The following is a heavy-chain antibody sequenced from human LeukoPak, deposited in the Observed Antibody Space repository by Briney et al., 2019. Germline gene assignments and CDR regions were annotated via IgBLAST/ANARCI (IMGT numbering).Heavy chain of an antibody. V-gene: IGHV3-30-3*01. D-gene: IGHD6-19*01. CDR3: ARDPYSHDSSGFSYFLQY. CDR2: VSYNADFK. CDR1: GFVLSKYA. Sequence: PGGSLRLSCVGSGFVLSKYAVDWVGQAPGKGLEWVAVVSYNADFKLYGATVKGRFTISRDNSQNMLFLQMNDLRPQDAATYFCARDPYSHDSSGFSYFLQYWGQGTVVTVSS. J-gene: IGHJ4*02.